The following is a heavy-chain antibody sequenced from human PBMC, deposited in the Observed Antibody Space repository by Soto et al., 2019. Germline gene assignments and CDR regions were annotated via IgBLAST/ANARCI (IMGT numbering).Heavy chain of an antibody. Sequence: WIWIRQPPGERLEWIGYIYYNGNTNYNSSLKSRVTISIDTSKNQFSLKLNSVTAADTAVYFCARLAYTSGFTFDYWGRGTLVTVSS. CDR3: ARLAYTSGFTFDY. J-gene: IGHJ4*02. CDR2: IYYNGNT. D-gene: IGHD5-18*01. V-gene: IGHV4-61*07.